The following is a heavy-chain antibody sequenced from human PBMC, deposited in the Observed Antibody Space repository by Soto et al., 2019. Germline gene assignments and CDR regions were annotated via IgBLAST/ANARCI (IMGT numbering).Heavy chain of an antibody. CDR2: IIPIFGTA. CDR1: GGTFSSYA. CDR3: ARAGCSSSLGGF. V-gene: IGHV1-69*13. Sequence: ASVKVSCKASGGTFSSYAISWVRQAPGQGLEWMGGIIPIFGTANYAQKFQGRVTITADESTSTAYMELSSLRSEDTAVYYCARAGCSSSLGGFWGQGTLVTVSS. J-gene: IGHJ1*01. D-gene: IGHD6-13*01.